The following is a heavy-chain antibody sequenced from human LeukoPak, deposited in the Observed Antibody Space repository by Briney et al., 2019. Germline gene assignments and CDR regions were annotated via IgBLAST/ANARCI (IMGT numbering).Heavy chain of an antibody. V-gene: IGHV5-51*01. J-gene: IGHJ5*02. CDR2: IYPGDSDT. Sequence: GESLKISRKGSGYSFTSYRTGWVRQMPGKGLEWMGIIYPGDSDTRYSPSFQGQVTISADKSISTAYLQWSSLKASDTAMYYCARPSITMVRGVIISVDWFDPWGQGTLVTVSS. CDR1: GYSFTSYR. CDR3: ARPSITMVRGVIISVDWFDP. D-gene: IGHD3-10*01.